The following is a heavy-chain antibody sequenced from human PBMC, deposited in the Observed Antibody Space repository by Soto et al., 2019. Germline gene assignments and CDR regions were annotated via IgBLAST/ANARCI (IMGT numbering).Heavy chain of an antibody. CDR3: AKGITRVRGVISYFDY. CDR2: ISGSGGST. V-gene: IGHV3-23*01. J-gene: IGHJ4*02. Sequence: QHGESLRLASLVSGRPFHRYLMSCVRPAPGKGLEWVSAISGSGGSTYYADSVKGRFTISRDNSKNTLYLQMNSLRAEDTAVYYCAKGITRVRGVISYFDYWVQGTLVTVS. D-gene: IGHD3-10*01. CDR1: GRPFHRYL.